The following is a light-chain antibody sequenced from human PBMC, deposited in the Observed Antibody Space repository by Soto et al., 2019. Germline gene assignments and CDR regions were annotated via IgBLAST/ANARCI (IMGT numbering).Light chain of an antibody. Sequence: QSVLTQPPSVSGAPGQRVTISCTGSSSNIGAGYDVHWYLQLPGTAPKLLIYANSNRPSGVPDRFSGSKSGTSASLAITGLQAEDEADYYCQSYDSSLSPYVFGTGTKLTVL. J-gene: IGLJ1*01. CDR3: QSYDSSLSPYV. CDR1: SSNIGAGYD. CDR2: ANS. V-gene: IGLV1-40*01.